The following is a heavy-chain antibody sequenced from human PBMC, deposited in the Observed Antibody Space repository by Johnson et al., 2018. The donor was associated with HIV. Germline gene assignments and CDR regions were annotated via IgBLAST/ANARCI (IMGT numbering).Heavy chain of an antibody. CDR1: GFTFSSYA. J-gene: IGHJ3*02. D-gene: IGHD3-10*01. CDR3: AKGEKGIGAFDI. V-gene: IGHV3-30-3*01. CDR2: ISYDGSNK. Sequence: VQLVESGGGVVQPGRSLRLSCAASGFTFSSYAMHWVRQAPGKGLEWVAVISYDGSNKYYADSVKGRFTISRDNSKNTLYLQMNSLRAEDTAVYYCAKGEKGIGAFDIWGQGTMVTVSS.